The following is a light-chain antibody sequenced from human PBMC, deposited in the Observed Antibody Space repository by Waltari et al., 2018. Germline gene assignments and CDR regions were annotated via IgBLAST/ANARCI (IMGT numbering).Light chain of an antibody. V-gene: IGLV2-14*03. CDR1: SSDVGHYDY. Sequence: QSALTRPASVSGSPGQSITISCTGTSSDVGHYDYVSWFQQHPGNAPKLMIYDVHNRPSGVSTRFSGSKSGNTASLTISGLQAEDEADYYCYSFTTSSTRVFGTGTKVTVL. CDR2: DVH. CDR3: YSFTTSSTRV. J-gene: IGLJ1*01.